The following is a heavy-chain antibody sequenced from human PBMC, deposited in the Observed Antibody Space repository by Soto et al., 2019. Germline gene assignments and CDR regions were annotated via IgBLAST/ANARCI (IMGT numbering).Heavy chain of an antibody. Sequence: QEQLVQSGAEVKKPGSSVKVSCKASGGLFSSYPISWLRQVPGQGLEWMGGIIPVFQTAYYTQRFQGRVRITADESTDKAYMELSSLRSEDTAIDYCARGGSGYTWFNEFWGQGTLVTVSS. CDR1: GGLFSSYP. D-gene: IGHD3-22*01. CDR3: ARGGSGYTWFNEF. J-gene: IGHJ4*02. V-gene: IGHV1-69*01. CDR2: IIPVFQTA.